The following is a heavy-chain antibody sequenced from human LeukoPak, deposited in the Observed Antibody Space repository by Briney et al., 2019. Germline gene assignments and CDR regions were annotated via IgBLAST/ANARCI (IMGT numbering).Heavy chain of an antibody. V-gene: IGHV4-59*01. CDR1: GASIGSYY. Sequence: SETLSLTCTVSGASIGSYYWSWIRQPPGKGLEWIGYIYYSGSTNYNPSLKSRVTISVDTSKNQFSLKLSSVTAADTAVYYCARGLGYSSGWYSDYYYYYMDVWGKGTTVTISS. J-gene: IGHJ6*03. D-gene: IGHD6-19*01. CDR2: IYYSGST. CDR3: ARGLGYSSGWYSDYYYYYMDV.